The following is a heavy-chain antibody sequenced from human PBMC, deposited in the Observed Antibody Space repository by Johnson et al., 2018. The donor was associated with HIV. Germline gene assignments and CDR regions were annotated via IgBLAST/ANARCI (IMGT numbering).Heavy chain of an antibody. CDR3: AKVPPSRGPDAFDI. J-gene: IGHJ3*02. CDR1: GFTFRIFA. V-gene: IGHV3-23*04. CDR2: ISGSGGST. Sequence: QLVESGGGLVQPGGSLRLSCGASGFTFRIFAMHLVRQAPGKGLEWVSAISGSGGSTYYADSVKGRFTISRDNSKNTLYLQMNSLRAEDTAVYYCAKVPPSRGPDAFDIWGQGTMVSVSS.